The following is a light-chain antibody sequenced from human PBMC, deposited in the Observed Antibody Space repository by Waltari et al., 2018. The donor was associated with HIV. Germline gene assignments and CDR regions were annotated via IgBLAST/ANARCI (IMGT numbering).Light chain of an antibody. CDR3: CAYAGGLE. J-gene: IGLJ2*01. Sequence: QSALTQPASASGSPGQSITIACTGTNSDTGNYKIYHWYQLWPRKAPKLIIYEDHKRPSGISNRFSAAKSADTATRTISGLQAADEAYYYCCAYAGGLEFGGGTKLTVL. CDR1: NSDTGNYKI. V-gene: IGLV2-23*01. CDR2: EDH.